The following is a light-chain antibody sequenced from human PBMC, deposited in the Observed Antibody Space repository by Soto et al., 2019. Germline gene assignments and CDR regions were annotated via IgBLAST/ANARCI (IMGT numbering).Light chain of an antibody. CDR2: DAS. Sequence: EIVLTQSPATLSLSPGERATLSCRTSQSVSGKLAWYQQKPGQAPRLLIYDASNRATGIPARFSASGSGTDFTLTISSLEPEDFAVSYCQQRSNWPLTFGGGAKVEIK. CDR1: QSVSGK. CDR3: QQRSNWPLT. J-gene: IGKJ4*01. V-gene: IGKV3-11*01.